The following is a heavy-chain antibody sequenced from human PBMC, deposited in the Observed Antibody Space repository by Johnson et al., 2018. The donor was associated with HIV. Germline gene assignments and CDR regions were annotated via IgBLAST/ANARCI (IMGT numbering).Heavy chain of an antibody. Sequence: VQLVESGGGLVQPGRSLRLSCAASGFSFDDYAMHWVRQVAGKGLEWVSGISWNSGSIGYADSVKGRFTISRDNAKNSLYLQMNSLRAEDTAVYYCAREGPYSSRWGAFDIWGQGTMVTVSS. D-gene: IGHD6-13*01. V-gene: IGHV3-9*01. CDR3: AREGPYSSRWGAFDI. CDR2: ISWNSGSI. CDR1: GFSFDDYA. J-gene: IGHJ3*02.